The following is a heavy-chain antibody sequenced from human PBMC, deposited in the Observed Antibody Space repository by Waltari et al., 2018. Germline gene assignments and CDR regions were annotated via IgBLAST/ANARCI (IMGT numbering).Heavy chain of an antibody. CDR2: IKYDGSIK. CDR3: ARELSRNCFHGLDG. CDR1: GFTVSNYG. V-gene: IGHV3-33*05. Sequence: QVQLVEAGGGVVQPGGSLRLSCAASGFTVSNYGMHWVRQAPGKGLEWVALIKYDGSIKIYADSVKGRFTSSRETSKNTLYLQMNSLRAEDTAVYYCARELSRNCFHGLDGWGQGTAVTVSS. J-gene: IGHJ6*02. D-gene: IGHD1-7*01.